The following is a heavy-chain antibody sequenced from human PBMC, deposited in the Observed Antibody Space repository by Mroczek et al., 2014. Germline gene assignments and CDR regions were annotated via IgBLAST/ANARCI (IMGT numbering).Heavy chain of an antibody. CDR3: ARDYSGYCSSTSCQGVYYYYYYMDV. CDR1: GGSISSYY. V-gene: IGHV4-59*01. CDR2: SITVGAP. D-gene: IGHD2-2*01. J-gene: IGHJ6*03. Sequence: VQLQESGPGLVKPSETLSLTCTVSGGSISSYYWSWIRQPPTGRDWSGLGISITVGAPTTTPPLKSRVTISVDTSKNQFSLKLSSVTAADTAVYYCARDYSGYCSSTSCQGVYYYYYYMDVWGKGTTVTVSS.